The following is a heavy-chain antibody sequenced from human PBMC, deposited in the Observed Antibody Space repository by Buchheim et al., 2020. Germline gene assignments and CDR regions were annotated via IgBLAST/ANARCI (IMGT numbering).Heavy chain of an antibody. CDR1: GGSISSYY. J-gene: IGHJ6*02. CDR3: ARDLGRFVPMVRRGMDV. CDR2: IYYSGST. V-gene: IGHV4-59*01. Sequence: QVQLQESGPGLVKPSETLSLTCTVSGGSISSYYWSWIRQPPGKGLEWIGYIYYSGSTNYNPSLKSRVTISVDTSKNQFPLKLSSVTAADTAVYYCARDLGRFVPMVRRGMDVWGQGTT. D-gene: IGHD2-8*01.